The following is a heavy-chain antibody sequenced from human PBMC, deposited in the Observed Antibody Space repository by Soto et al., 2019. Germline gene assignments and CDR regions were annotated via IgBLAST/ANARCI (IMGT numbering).Heavy chain of an antibody. CDR2: VYYTGST. D-gene: IGHD5-12*01. J-gene: IGHJ4*02. V-gene: IGHV4-59*01. CDR1: GGSISSCY. Sequence: PSETLSLTCTVSGGSISSCYCCWIRKSHGKGLEWMGYVYYTGSTNYNSSLKSRVTISLDTSKNQFSLKLSSVTAADTAVYYCARASNAWIYVFGYWGQGTLVTVSS. CDR3: ARASNAWIYVFGY.